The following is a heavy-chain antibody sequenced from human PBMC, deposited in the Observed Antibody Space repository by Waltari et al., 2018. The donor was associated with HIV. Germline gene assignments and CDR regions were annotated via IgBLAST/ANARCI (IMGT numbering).Heavy chain of an antibody. CDR2: IYYSGST. CDR3: ARLRGSVAGLPGGFYFDY. J-gene: IGHJ4*02. V-gene: IGHV4-39*01. CDR1: GGCICSRSYY. D-gene: IGHD6-19*01. Sequence: QLHLQEWRPGLVESSELLSHFCTVSGGCICSRSYYWGCFRQPPGKGLEWIGSIYYSGSTYYNPSLKSRVTISVDTSKNQFSLKLSSVTAADTAVYYCARLRGSVAGLPGGFYFDYWGQGTLVTVSS.